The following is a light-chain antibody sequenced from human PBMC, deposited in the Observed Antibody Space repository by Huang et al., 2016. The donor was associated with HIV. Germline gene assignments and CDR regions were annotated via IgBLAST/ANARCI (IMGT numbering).Light chain of an antibody. J-gene: IGKJ1*01. V-gene: IGKV1-39*01. CDR2: IAS. Sequence: DIQMTQSPSSLSAAVGDRVTMTCRASQNINSNLNWYQQQPGKAPKLLIFIASYLESGDPSRFSGSGSGTDFTLTINSLQPEDLATYFCQQSHNTPWTFGQGSKVEIK. CDR1: QNINSN. CDR3: QQSHNTPWT.